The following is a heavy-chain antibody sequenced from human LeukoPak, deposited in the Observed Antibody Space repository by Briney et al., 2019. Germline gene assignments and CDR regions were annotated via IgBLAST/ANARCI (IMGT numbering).Heavy chain of an antibody. CDR1: GLTFSSYW. Sequence: GGSLSLSCVASGLTFSSYWMTWVRQAPGKALEWVANIKEDGSAKSYVDSVKGRFTISRDNAKNSLYLQMDSLRVENTAVYYCARDYDYFSGHNLDAYDIWGQGTTVTVSS. CDR2: IKEDGSAK. CDR3: ARDYDYFSGHNLDAYDI. V-gene: IGHV3-7*01. J-gene: IGHJ3*02. D-gene: IGHD2-15*01.